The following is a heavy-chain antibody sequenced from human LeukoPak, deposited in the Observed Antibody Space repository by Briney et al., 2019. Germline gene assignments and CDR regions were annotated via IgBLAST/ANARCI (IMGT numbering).Heavy chain of an antibody. CDR1: GGSISSYY. Sequence: PSETLSLTCTVSGGSISSYYWSWIRQPPGKGLEWIGYIYHSGSTNQNPSLKSRATISVDTSKNQFSLKLSSVTAADTAVYYCARGGWDGGYAALGYWGQGTLVTVSS. D-gene: IGHD5-12*01. CDR3: ARGGWDGGYAALGY. J-gene: IGHJ4*02. CDR2: IYHSGST. V-gene: IGHV4-59*12.